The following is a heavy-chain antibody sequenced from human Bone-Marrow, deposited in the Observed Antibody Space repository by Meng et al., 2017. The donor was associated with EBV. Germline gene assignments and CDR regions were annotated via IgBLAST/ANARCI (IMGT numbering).Heavy chain of an antibody. CDR2: IYYSGST. D-gene: IGHD3-22*01. CDR3: ARDPFSYYYDSSGYFDY. Sequence: QVQLQESGPGLVKPSETLSLTCTVSVGSVSSGSYYWSWIRQPPGKGLEWIGYIYYSGSTNYNPSLKSRVTISVDTSKNQFSLKLSSVTAADTAVYYCARDPFSYYYDSSGYFDYWGQGTLVTVAS. J-gene: IGHJ4*02. V-gene: IGHV4-61*01. CDR1: VGSVSSGSYY.